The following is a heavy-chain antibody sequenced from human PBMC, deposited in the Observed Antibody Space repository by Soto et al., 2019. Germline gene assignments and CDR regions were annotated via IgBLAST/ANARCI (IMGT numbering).Heavy chain of an antibody. D-gene: IGHD2-15*01. Sequence: ASVKVSCKVSGYSFTDYGFSWVRRAPGQGLEWLGWISPYNGKAFYVKNLQDRLIMTTDTATSTVYMDLSRLTSDDTAIYYCARSKGYSNNNLYYFNSWGQGSLVTVSS. CDR1: GYSFTDYG. CDR2: ISPYNGKA. CDR3: ARSKGYSNNNLYYFNS. V-gene: IGHV1-18*01. J-gene: IGHJ4*02.